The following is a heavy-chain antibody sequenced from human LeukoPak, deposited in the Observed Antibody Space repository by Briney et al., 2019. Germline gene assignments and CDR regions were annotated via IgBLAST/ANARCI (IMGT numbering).Heavy chain of an antibody. CDR3: ARSEGRCSSTSCYAGLGY. J-gene: IGHJ4*02. CDR2: IYYSGST. D-gene: IGHD2-2*01. Sequence: SETLSLTCTVSGGSISNYYWSWIRQPPGKGLEWIGYIYYSGSTNYNPSLKSRVTISVDTSKNRFSLKLSSVTAADTAVYYCARSEGRCSSTSCYAGLGYWGQGTLVTVSS. CDR1: GGSISNYY. V-gene: IGHV4-59*08.